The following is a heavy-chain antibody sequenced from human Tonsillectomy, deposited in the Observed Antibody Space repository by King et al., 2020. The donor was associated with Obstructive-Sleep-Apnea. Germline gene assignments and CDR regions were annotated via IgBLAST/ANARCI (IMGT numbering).Heavy chain of an antibody. V-gene: IGHV5-10-1*01. CDR3: ARHANFCCSYGYEGHYLYSMDV. CDR2: IDPRDSYT. D-gene: IGHD5-18*01. J-gene: IGHJ6*02. Sequence: VQLVQSGAEVKKPGESLRISCKGSGYTFISYWISWVRQMPGRGLEWMGRIDPRDSYTNYSPSFQGHVTISADKSITTAYLQWSSLKASDTAMYYCARHANFCCSYGYEGHYLYSMDVWGHGTTVTVSS. CDR1: GYTFISYW.